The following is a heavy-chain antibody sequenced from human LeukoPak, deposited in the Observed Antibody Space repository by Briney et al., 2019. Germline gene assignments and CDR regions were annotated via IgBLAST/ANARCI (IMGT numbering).Heavy chain of an antibody. D-gene: IGHD3-9*01. Sequence: QPGGSLRPSCAASGFTFSSYSLNWVRQAPGKGLEWISYITTSSSTIYYADSVKGRFTISRDNAKNSLYLQMNSLRDEDTGVYYCARDRRYYDISTGYGPHYYYYGMDVWGQGTAVAVSS. CDR2: ITTSSSTI. CDR3: ARDRRYYDISTGYGPHYYYYGMDV. V-gene: IGHV3-48*02. CDR1: GFTFSSYS. J-gene: IGHJ6*02.